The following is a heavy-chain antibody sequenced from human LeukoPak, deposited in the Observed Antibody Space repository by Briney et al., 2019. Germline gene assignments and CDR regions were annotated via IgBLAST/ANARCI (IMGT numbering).Heavy chain of an antibody. CDR3: ASSRVGVPDAFDY. Sequence: GGSLRLSCAACGFTVSSNYMSWVRQAPGKGLEWVSVIYSGGSKYSSYSVQGRFTISRDNSKDSLYLQMNSLRAEDTAVYYCASSRVGVPDAFDYWGQGTLVTVSS. D-gene: IGHD1-26*01. J-gene: IGHJ4*02. CDR2: IYSGGSK. V-gene: IGHV3-53*01. CDR1: GFTVSSNY.